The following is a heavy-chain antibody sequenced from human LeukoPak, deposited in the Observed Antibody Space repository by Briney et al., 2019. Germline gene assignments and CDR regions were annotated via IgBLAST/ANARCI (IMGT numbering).Heavy chain of an antibody. J-gene: IGHJ4*02. Sequence: SETLSLTCTVSGGSISSSSYYWGWIRQPPGKGLEWIVTIYYSGSTYSNPSLKSRVTISVDTSKNQFSLKLSSVTAADTAVYYCATPRLWFGELFPLWDWGQGTLVTVSS. V-gene: IGHV4-39*01. CDR1: GGSISSSSYY. CDR3: ATPRLWFGELFPLWD. CDR2: IYYSGST. D-gene: IGHD3-10*01.